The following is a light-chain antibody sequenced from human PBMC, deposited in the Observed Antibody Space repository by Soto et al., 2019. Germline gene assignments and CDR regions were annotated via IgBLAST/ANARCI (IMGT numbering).Light chain of an antibody. CDR2: EVS. Sequence: QSALTQPASVSGSPGQSITISCTGTSSDVGGYNYVSWYQQHPGKAPKLMIYEVSNRPSGVSNRFSGSKSGNTASLTISGLKAEAEADYSCSSYTSSSALSYVFGTGTKVTV. CDR1: SSDVGGYNY. V-gene: IGLV2-14*01. J-gene: IGLJ1*01. CDR3: SSYTSSSALSYV.